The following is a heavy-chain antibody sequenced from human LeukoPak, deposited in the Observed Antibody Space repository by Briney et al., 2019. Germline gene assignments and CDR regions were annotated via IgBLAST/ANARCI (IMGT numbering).Heavy chain of an antibody. CDR2: IYPGNPDA. CDR3: ARQGSYDNSGYSFDY. CDR1: GYSLINHW. J-gene: IGHJ4*02. Sequence: GESLKISCKASGYSLINHWIGWVRQMPGRGLDWMGIIYPGNPDATYSPSFQGQVTISADKSTTPVYLQWSSLKASDTAMYYCARQGSYDNSGYSFDYWGQGTLVTVSS. V-gene: IGHV5-51*01. D-gene: IGHD3-22*01.